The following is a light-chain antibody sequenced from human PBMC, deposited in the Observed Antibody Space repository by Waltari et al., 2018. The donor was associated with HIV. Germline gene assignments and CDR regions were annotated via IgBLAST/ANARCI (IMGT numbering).Light chain of an antibody. CDR1: ALSKHS. J-gene: IGLJ3*02. CDR3: QSGDKSGSWV. Sequence: SYEFTQPPSASVSPGQTARTTSPGAALSKHSTYWYKQKPGQAQVLMIYKDTERASGIPERISGTTSGTTVTLTISGAQAEDDADYYCQSGDKSGSWVFGGGTRLTVL. CDR2: KDT. V-gene: IGLV3-25*03.